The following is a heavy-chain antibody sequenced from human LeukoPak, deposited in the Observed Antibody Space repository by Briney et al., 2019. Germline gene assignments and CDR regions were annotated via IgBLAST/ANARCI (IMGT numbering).Heavy chain of an antibody. J-gene: IGHJ5*02. CDR2: IRYDGSNK. CDR1: GFTFSSYG. D-gene: IGHD6-6*01. CDR3: AKDRIAARPNWFDP. V-gene: IGHV3-30*02. Sequence: PGGSRRLSCAASGFTFSSYGMHWVRQAPGKGLEWVAFIRYDGSNKYYADSVKGRFTISRDNSKNTLYLQMNSLRAEDTAVYYCAKDRIAARPNWFDPWGQGTLVTVSS.